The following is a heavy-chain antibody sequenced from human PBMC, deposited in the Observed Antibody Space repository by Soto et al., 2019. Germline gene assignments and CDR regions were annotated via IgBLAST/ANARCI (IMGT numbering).Heavy chain of an antibody. V-gene: IGHV1-8*01. J-gene: IGHJ5*02. Sequence: ASVKVSCTASGYTFTSYDINWVRQATGQGLEWMGWMNPNSGNTGYAQKFQGRVTMTRNTSISTAYMELSSLRSEDTAVYYCARGGVVAATLVSWGQGTLVTVSS. CDR3: ARGGVVAATLVS. CDR2: MNPNSGNT. D-gene: IGHD2-15*01. CDR1: GYTFTSYD.